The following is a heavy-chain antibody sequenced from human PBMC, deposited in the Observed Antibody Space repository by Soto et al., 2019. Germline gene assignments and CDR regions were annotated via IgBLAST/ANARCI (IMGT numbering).Heavy chain of an antibody. V-gene: IGHV1-69*13. J-gene: IGHJ3*01. Sequence: GASVKVSCKASGGTFSSYAFSWARQAPGQGLEWMGGIIPIFGRANYAQKFQGRVTITADESTSTGYMELSSLRPEDTAVYYCAAFATTGDAFDVWGQGTMVTVS. CDR1: GGTFSSYA. CDR3: AAFATTGDAFDV. CDR2: IIPIFGRA. D-gene: IGHD4-17*01.